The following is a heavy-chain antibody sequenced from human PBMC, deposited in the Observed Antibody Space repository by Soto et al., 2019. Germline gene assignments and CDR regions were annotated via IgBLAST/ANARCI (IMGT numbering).Heavy chain of an antibody. J-gene: IGHJ6*02. CDR3: ARENIVATSVYYYYYGMDV. CDR1: GGTFSSYA. V-gene: IGHV1-69*01. CDR2: IFPIFGTA. Sequence: QVQLVQSGAEVKKPGSSVKVSCKASGGTFSSYAISWVRQAPGQGLEWMGGIFPIFGTANYAQKFQGRVTITADESTSTAYMELSSLRSEDTAVYYCARENIVATSVYYYYYGMDVWGQGTTVTVSS. D-gene: IGHD5-12*01.